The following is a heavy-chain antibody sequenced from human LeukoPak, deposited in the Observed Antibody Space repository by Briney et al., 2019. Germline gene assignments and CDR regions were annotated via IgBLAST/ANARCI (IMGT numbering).Heavy chain of an antibody. V-gene: IGHV4-34*01. J-gene: IGHJ4*02. Sequence: GSLRLSCAASGFTLVSYAMTWIRQPPGKGLEWIGEIDHSGSTNYNPSLKSRVTISVDTSKNQFSLKLSSVTAADTAVYYCASSIKRGPVYYFDYWGQGTLVTVSS. CDR1: GFTLVSYA. CDR2: IDHSGST. CDR3: ASSIKRGPVYYFDY. D-gene: IGHD2/OR15-2a*01.